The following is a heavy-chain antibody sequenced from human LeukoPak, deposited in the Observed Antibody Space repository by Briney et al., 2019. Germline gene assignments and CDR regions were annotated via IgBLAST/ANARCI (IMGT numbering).Heavy chain of an antibody. CDR2: MIRSNTYI. Sequence: PGGSLRLSCAASGFTFSSYTMSWSPRARGGGRGGASSMIRSNTYIYYADSVKGRFTMSRDNARNSLYLQMDSLRAEDTAVYFCAGNEGYCSNFNCRAYMSIWGKGTTVTVSS. J-gene: IGHJ6*03. CDR3: AGNEGYCSNFNCRAYMSI. D-gene: IGHD2-2*01. CDR1: GFTFSSYT. V-gene: IGHV3-21*01.